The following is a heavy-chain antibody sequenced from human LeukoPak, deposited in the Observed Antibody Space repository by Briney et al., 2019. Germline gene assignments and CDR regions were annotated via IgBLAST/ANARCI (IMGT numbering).Heavy chain of an antibody. CDR3: ARAQGGYYDSRGYDY. D-gene: IGHD3-22*01. CDR2: ITSSSTYI. CDR1: RFTFSNYS. Sequence: GGSLRLSCAASRFTFSNYSMNWVRQAPGKGLEWVSSITSSSTYIYYADSVEGRFTISRDNAKNSLYLQMNSLRAEDTAVYYCARAQGGYYDSRGYDYWGQGTLVNVSS. V-gene: IGHV3-21*01. J-gene: IGHJ4*02.